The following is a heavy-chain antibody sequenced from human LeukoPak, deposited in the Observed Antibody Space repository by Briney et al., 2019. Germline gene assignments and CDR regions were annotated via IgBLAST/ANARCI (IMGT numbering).Heavy chain of an antibody. V-gene: IGHV4-59*01. J-gene: IGHJ1*01. Sequence: SETLSLTCTVSGGSISSYYWSWIRQPPGKGLEWIGYIYYSGSTNYNPSLKSRVTISVDTSKNQFSLKLSSVTAADTAVYYCARVGCSSTSCYGEYFQHWGQGTLVTVSS. D-gene: IGHD2-2*01. CDR2: IYYSGST. CDR1: GGSISSYY. CDR3: ARVGCSSTSCYGEYFQH.